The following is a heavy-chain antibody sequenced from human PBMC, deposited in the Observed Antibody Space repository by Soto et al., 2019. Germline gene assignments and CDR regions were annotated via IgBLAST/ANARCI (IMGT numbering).Heavy chain of an antibody. CDR3: ARDPRIQLWQGDFDY. J-gene: IGHJ4*02. Sequence: ASVKVSCKASGGTFSSYAISWVRQAPGQGLEWMGGIIPIFGTANYAQEFQGRVTITADKSTSTSYMELSSLRSEDTAVYYCARDPRIQLWQGDFDYWGQGTLVTVSS. CDR1: GGTFSSYA. CDR2: IIPIFGTA. D-gene: IGHD5-18*01. V-gene: IGHV1-69*06.